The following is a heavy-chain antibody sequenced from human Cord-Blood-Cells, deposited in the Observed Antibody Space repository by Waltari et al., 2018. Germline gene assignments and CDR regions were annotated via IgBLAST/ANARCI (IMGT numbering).Heavy chain of an antibody. J-gene: IGHJ6*03. CDR3: AREDYQLLPNYYYYYMDV. CDR1: GGSISSYY. CDR2: IYTSGST. Sequence: QVQLQESGPGLVKPSETLSLTCTVSGGSISSYYWRWIRQPDGKGLEWIGRIYTSGSTNYNPSLKSRVTMSVDTSKNQFSLKLSSVTAADTAVYYCAREDYQLLPNYYYYYMDVWGKGTTVTVSS. V-gene: IGHV4-4*07. D-gene: IGHD2-2*01.